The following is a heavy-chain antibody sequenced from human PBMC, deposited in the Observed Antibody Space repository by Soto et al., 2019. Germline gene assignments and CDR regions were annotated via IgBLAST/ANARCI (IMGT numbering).Heavy chain of an antibody. CDR3: ARDNLDRGSGSYYLDY. Sequence: QVQLVESGGGVVQPGSSLRLSCAASGFTFSSYGMHWVRQAPGKGLEWVAVIWYDGSNKYYADSVKGRFTISRDNSKNTLYLQMNGLRAEDTAVYYCARDNLDRGSGSYYLDYRGQGTLVTVSS. J-gene: IGHJ4*02. CDR2: IWYDGSNK. V-gene: IGHV3-33*01. D-gene: IGHD3-10*01. CDR1: GFTFSSYG.